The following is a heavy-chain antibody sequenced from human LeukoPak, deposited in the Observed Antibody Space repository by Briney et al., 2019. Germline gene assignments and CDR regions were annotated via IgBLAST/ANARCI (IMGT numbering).Heavy chain of an antibody. CDR3: AGRFLEYYYYGMDV. V-gene: IGHV4-59*08. CDR1: GGSTSSYY. Sequence: PSETLSLTCTVSGGSTSSYYWSWIRQPPGKGLEWIGYIYYSGSTNYNPSLKSRVTISVDTSKNQFSLKLSSVTAADTAVYYCAGRFLEYYYYGMDVWGQGTTVTVSS. J-gene: IGHJ6*02. D-gene: IGHD3-3*01. CDR2: IYYSGST.